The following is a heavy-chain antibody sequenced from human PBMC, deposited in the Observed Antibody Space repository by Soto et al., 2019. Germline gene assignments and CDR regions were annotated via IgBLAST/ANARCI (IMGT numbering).Heavy chain of an antibody. CDR1: GGSISSYY. V-gene: IGHV4-59*08. CDR3: ARCIAAPGTSTDY. CDR2: IYYSGRT. D-gene: IGHD6-13*01. Sequence: QVQLQESGPGLVKPSETLSLTCTVSGGSISSYYWSWIRQTPGKGLEWIGYIYYSGRTYYNPSLKSPVTISVDTSKTHLSLKLSSVTAADTAAYYCARCIAAPGTSTDYWGQGTLVTVSS. J-gene: IGHJ4*02.